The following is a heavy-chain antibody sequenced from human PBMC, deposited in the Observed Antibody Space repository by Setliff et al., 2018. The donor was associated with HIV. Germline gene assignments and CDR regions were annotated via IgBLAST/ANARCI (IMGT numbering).Heavy chain of an antibody. CDR2: VNHGGDI. J-gene: IGHJ4*02. Sequence: SETLSLTCAAYYSGSFNNYFWSWIRQSPERGLEWLGEVNHGGDINYNPSLQSRVTVSVDTSKIHFSLKVTSVTVADTAVYYCATRRGDSWSFDFWGQGTPVTVSS. V-gene: IGHV4-34*01. D-gene: IGHD2-8*02. CDR3: ATRRGDSWSFDF. CDR1: SGSFNNYF.